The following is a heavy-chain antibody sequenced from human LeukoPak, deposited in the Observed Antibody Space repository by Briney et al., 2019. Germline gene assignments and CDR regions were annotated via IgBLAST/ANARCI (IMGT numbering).Heavy chain of an antibody. Sequence: SETLSLTCTVSGGSITTYYWSWLRQPPGKELEWIGYVFYSGSTHYNPSLKSRVSISVDTSKNQYSLRLRSVTAADTAVYFCARGRVSSSTWYSTYYYYFYMDVWGKGTTVTVSS. CDR3: ARGRVSSSTWYSTYYYYFYMDV. D-gene: IGHD1-1*01. J-gene: IGHJ6*03. V-gene: IGHV4-59*01. CDR1: GGSITTYY. CDR2: VFYSGST.